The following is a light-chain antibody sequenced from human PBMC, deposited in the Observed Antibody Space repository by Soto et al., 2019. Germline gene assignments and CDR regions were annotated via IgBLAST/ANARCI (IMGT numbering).Light chain of an antibody. CDR2: DVS. J-gene: IGLJ2*01. V-gene: IGLV2-14*01. CDR3: SSYTSSSTYVV. CDR1: SSDVGGYNY. Sequence: QSALTQPASVSGSPGQSITISCTGTSSDVGGYNYVSWYQQHTGKAPKLMIYDVSTRPSGVSNRFSGSKSGNTASLPISGLQAEDEAYYYCSSYTSSSTYVVFGGGTKLTVL.